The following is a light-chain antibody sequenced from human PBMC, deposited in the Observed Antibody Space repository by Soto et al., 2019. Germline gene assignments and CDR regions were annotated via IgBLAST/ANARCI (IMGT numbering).Light chain of an antibody. CDR3: KSYGRSRT. J-gene: IGKJ4*02. Sequence: THSRGTLSVSPGEGATLSCRASQSVSSIYLAWYQQKPGPARRLLIYGASSRAGSITDRFSGSGSGKDITITSSRLEDEDSVVYYGKSYGRSRTFGGGTKVDIK. CDR1: QSVSSIY. V-gene: IGKV3-20*01. CDR2: GAS.